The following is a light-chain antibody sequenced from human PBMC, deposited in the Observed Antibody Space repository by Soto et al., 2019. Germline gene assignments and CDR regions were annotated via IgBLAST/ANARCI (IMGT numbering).Light chain of an antibody. J-gene: IGKJ1*01. CDR2: AAS. V-gene: IGKV1-17*01. CDR3: QQYYSYPPWT. CDR1: QGIRND. Sequence: DIQMTQSPSSLSASVGDRVTITCRASQGIRNDLGWYQQKPGKAPKLLIYAASTLQSGVPSRFSGSGSGTDFTLTISCLQSKDFATYYCQQYYSYPPWTFGQGTKVDIK.